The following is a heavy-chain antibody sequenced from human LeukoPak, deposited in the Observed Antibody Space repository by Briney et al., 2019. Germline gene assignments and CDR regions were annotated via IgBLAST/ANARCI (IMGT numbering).Heavy chain of an antibody. V-gene: IGHV1-2*02. D-gene: IGHD6-13*01. J-gene: IGHJ4*02. CDR3: ARDLVGISPAAGNFDY. CDR1: GYTFTGHY. Sequence: ASVKVSCKASGYTFTGHYIHWVRQAPGQGLEWMGWIHPNTGGTKYAQKFQGRVTMTRDMSTSTVYMELSSLRSEDTAVYYCARDLVGISPAAGNFDYWGQGTLVTVSS. CDR2: IHPNTGGT.